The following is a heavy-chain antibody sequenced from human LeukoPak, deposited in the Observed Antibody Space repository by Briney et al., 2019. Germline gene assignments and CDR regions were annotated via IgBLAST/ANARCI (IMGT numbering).Heavy chain of an antibody. V-gene: IGHV3-23*01. Sequence: GGSLRLYCSASGFTFSNSAMSWVRQAPGKGLEWVSTLSGSGITTYYADSVKGRFTISRDNSKNTLYLQMNSLRAEVTAVYYCAKGIYCSGWSYFDYCGHGTLVTVST. CDR3: AKGIYCSGWSYFDY. D-gene: IGHD6-19*01. CDR2: LSGSGITT. J-gene: IGHJ4*01. CDR1: GFTFSNSA.